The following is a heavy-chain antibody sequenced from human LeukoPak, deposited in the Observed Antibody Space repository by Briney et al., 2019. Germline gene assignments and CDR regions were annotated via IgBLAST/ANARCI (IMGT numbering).Heavy chain of an antibody. Sequence: PGGSLRLSCAASGFTFSSYEMNWVRQAPGKGLEWVSYISSSGSTIYYADSVKGRFTISRDNAKNSLYLQMNSLRAEDTAVYYCARGQTWRSYSSSWFLDYWGQGTLVTVSS. CDR3: ARGQTWRSYSSSWFLDY. CDR1: GFTFSSYE. V-gene: IGHV3-48*03. CDR2: ISSSGSTI. D-gene: IGHD6-13*01. J-gene: IGHJ4*02.